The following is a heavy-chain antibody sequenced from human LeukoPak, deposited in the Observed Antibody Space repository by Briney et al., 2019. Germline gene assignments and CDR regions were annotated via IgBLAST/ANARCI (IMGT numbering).Heavy chain of an antibody. CDR2: VSGSSSFI. V-gene: IGHV3-21*01. CDR1: GFTFRNYN. CDR3: ARDSVGYSSGWFEK. J-gene: IGHJ4*02. Sequence: PGGSLRLSCAASGFTFRNYNMNWVRQAPGKGLEWVASVSGSSSFIFYADSLKGRFTISRDNDKNLLYLQMNSLRVEDTAVYYCARDSVGYSSGWFEKWGQGTLVTVSS. D-gene: IGHD6-19*01.